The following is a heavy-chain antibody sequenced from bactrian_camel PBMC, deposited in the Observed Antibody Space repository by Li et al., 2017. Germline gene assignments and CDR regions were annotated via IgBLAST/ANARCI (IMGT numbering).Heavy chain of an antibody. D-gene: IGHD6*01. CDR1: GYTAISYC. CDR2: IDRDGST. CDR3: AKDRTGGSWYGIDYNY. Sequence: VQLVESGGGSVQTGGSLRLSCAVSGYTAISYCMSWFRQAPGKEREEVAAIDRDGSTTYADIAKGRFIISQDNAKNTLYLQMNSLKPEDTAMYYCAKDRTGGSWYGIDYNYWGQGTQV. J-gene: IGHJ4*01. V-gene: IGHV3S1*01.